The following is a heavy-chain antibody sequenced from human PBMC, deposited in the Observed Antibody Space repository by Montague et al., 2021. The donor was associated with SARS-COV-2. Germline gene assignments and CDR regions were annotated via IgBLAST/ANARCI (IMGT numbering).Heavy chain of an antibody. D-gene: IGHD1-14*01. CDR1: GFTFSGCG. CDR2: ISGVSTGT. CDR3: AKSLLGVGTTGMDF. J-gene: IGHJ4*02. Sequence: SLRLSCAASGFTFSGCGMYWVRRAPGKGLEWLASISGVSTGTYYADSVKGRLTISRDNSRDKLYLQMSSLRAEDMAIYYCAKSLLGVGTTGMDFWGQGTLVTVSS. V-gene: IGHV3-23*01.